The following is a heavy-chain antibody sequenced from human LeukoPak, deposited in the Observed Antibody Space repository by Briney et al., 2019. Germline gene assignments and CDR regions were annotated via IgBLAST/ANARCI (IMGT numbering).Heavy chain of an antibody. CDR3: ARDPGDYYYYYMDV. J-gene: IGHJ6*03. V-gene: IGHV3-7*01. CDR2: IEQHGSEK. CDR1: GFTFSNYW. Sequence: GGSLRLSCTVSGFTFSNYWMSWVRQAPGKGLEWVANIEQHGSEKWYVDSVKGRFTISRDNAKNSLYLQMNSLRAEDTAVFYCARDPGDYYYYYMDVWGKGTTVTVSS. D-gene: IGHD2-21*01.